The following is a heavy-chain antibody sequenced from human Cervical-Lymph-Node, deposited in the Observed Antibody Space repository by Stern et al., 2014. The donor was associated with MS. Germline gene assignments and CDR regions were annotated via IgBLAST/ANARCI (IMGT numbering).Heavy chain of an antibody. V-gene: IGHV1-69*01. CDR2: IIPIIGIA. Sequence: EHLVESGAEVKKPGSSVKVSCQASGGAFNVYAINWLRQAPGQGLEWMGGIIPIIGIANYAQKFQGRVMITADESTRTSSMQLSSLTSNDTAVYYCARDGRHTNNYGLDVWGQGTTVTVSS. CDR1: GGAFNVYA. J-gene: IGHJ6*02. CDR3: ARDGRHTNNYGLDV.